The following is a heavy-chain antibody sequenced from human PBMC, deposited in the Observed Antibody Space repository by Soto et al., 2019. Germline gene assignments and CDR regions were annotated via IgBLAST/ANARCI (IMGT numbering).Heavy chain of an antibody. CDR3: ARTTAVPNSLRSRYFFDY. V-gene: IGHV4-61*08. CDR1: GGSISSGGYY. Sequence: SETLSLTCTVSGGSISSGGYYWSWIRQHPGKGLEWIGYIYYSGTTNYSPSLKSRVTISVDLSKNQFSLRLSSVTTADTALYYCARTTAVPNSLRSRYFFDYWGQGTLVTVSS. D-gene: IGHD4-17*01. J-gene: IGHJ4*02. CDR2: IYYSGTT.